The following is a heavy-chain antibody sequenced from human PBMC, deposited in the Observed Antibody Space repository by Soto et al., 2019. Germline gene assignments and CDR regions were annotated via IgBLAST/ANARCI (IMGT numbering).Heavy chain of an antibody. V-gene: IGHV1-3*01. J-gene: IGHJ6*02. CDR2: INGGNGNT. D-gene: IGHD6-19*01. Sequence: ASVKVSCKASAYIFTSYAIHWVRQAPGQSLEWMGWINGGNGNTKYSQKFQGRVTIMADTSASTAYMELSRLRYEDTAVFYFTRGSLAGAGNNAMDVWGRGTKVTVSS. CDR3: TRGSLAGAGNNAMDV. CDR1: AYIFTSYA.